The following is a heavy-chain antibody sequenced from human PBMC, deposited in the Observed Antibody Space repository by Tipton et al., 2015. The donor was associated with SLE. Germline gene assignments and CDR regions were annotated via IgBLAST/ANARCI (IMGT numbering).Heavy chain of an antibody. D-gene: IGHD1-14*01. J-gene: IGHJ4*02. V-gene: IGHV3-21*03. Sequence: SLRLSCAASGITFSSYNMNWVRQARGKGLEWVSSISSTSNYIYYADSVKGRFTISRDNAKNSLFLQMNSLKTDDTALYYCARVQGGAGGYWGQGTLVTVSS. CDR2: ISSTSNYI. CDR3: ARVQGGAGGY. CDR1: GITFSSYN.